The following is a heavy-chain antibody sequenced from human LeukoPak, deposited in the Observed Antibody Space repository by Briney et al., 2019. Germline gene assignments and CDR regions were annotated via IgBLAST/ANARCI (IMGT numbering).Heavy chain of an antibody. D-gene: IGHD1-26*01. V-gene: IGHV3-7*01. Sequence: GRSLRLSCEASGFPFSPYWMSWVRQPPGKGLEWVTNIKQDGTEKYYVDSVKGRFTISRDNAKNSVHLQMNSLRAGDTAVYFCARVAKVGISQYMDVWGKGTTVTVSS. CDR2: IKQDGTEK. CDR3: ARVAKVGISQYMDV. J-gene: IGHJ6*03. CDR1: GFPFSPYW.